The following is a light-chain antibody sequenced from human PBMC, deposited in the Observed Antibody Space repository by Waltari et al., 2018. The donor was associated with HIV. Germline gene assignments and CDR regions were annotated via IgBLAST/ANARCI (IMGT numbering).Light chain of an antibody. J-gene: IGLJ2*01. Sequence: QSVLTQAPSASGTPGQRVTISCSGGNSNIGNNIVNWYQHLPGTAPKLLIQNNDQRPSGVPDRFSGSKSGTSASLAISGLQSEDEADYYCAAFDDELDGVLFGGGTKLTVL. V-gene: IGLV1-44*01. CDR2: NND. CDR3: AAFDDELDGVL. CDR1: NSNIGNNI.